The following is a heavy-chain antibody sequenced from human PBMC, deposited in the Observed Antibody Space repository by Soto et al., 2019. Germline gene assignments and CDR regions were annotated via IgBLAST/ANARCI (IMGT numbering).Heavy chain of an antibody. Sequence: PSETLSLTCTVSGGSISSSNYYWGWIRQPPGKGLEWIGTIYYSGSTYYNPSLKSRVTISVDTSKNQFSLKLSSVTAADTAVYYCVRRHGLTVDAYYWGQGTLVTVSS. D-gene: IGHD2-21*02. CDR3: VRRHGLTVDAYY. V-gene: IGHV4-39*01. J-gene: IGHJ4*02. CDR1: GGSISSSNYY. CDR2: IYYSGST.